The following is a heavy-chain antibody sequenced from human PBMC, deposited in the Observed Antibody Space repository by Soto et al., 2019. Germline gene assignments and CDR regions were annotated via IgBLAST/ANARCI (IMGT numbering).Heavy chain of an antibody. D-gene: IGHD3-3*01. Sequence: QVQLVESGGGVVQPGKSLRLSCAASGLPFSSYGMHWVRQAPGKGLEWVAVISSDGSQKDFADSLKGRFSISRDNSKNMLYLELTSPRPEDTAVYYCAKTLYYEFWTGSGVLFGLDVGGQGTTVPVSS. CDR1: GLPFSSYG. CDR2: ISSDGSQK. CDR3: AKTLYYEFWTGSGVLFGLDV. J-gene: IGHJ6*02. V-gene: IGHV3-30*18.